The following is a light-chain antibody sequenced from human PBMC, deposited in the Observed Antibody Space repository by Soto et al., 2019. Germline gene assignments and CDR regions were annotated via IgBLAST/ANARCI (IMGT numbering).Light chain of an antibody. Sequence: QSVLTQPPSASGTPGQRVTISCYGSSSNIGSNYVYWYQQLPGTAPKLLIYRNNQRPSGVPDRFSGSKSGTSASLAISGLRSEDEADYHCAAWDDSLSGLFGGGTKVTVL. CDR1: SSNIGSNY. CDR2: RNN. V-gene: IGLV1-47*01. J-gene: IGLJ2*01. CDR3: AAWDDSLSGL.